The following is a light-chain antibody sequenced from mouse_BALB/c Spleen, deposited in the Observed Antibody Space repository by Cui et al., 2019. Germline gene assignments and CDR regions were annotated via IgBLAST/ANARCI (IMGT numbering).Light chain of an antibody. Sequence: IVLTQFPAIMSASLGEEVTLTCSASSSVSYMHWYQQKSGTSPKLLIYSTSNLASGVPARFSGSGSGTFYSLTISSVEAEDAADYYCQQWSSYPWTFGGGTKLEIK. V-gene: IGKV4-80*01. CDR3: QQWSSYPWT. J-gene: IGKJ1*01. CDR2: STS. CDR1: SSVSY.